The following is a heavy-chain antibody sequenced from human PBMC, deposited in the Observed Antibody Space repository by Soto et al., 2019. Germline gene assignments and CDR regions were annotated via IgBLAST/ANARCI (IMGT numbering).Heavy chain of an antibody. V-gene: IGHV1-8*01. D-gene: IGHD3-3*01. CDR3: ARAWGGSYFGVALYYFDY. Sequence: GASVKVSCKASGYTFTTYDINWVRQAPGQGLEWVGWMNPNSGNTGYAQKFQGRVTMTRNTSITTAYMELSSLTSDDTAMYYCARAWGGSYFGVALYYFDYWGQGALVTVSS. CDR2: MNPNSGNT. CDR1: GYTFTTYD. J-gene: IGHJ4*02.